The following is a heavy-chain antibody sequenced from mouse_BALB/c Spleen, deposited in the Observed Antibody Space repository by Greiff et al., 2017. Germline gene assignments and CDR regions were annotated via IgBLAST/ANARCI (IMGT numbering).Heavy chain of an antibody. Sequence: EVKLQESGPGLVKPSQSLSLTCSVTGYSITSGYYWNWIRQFPGNKLEWMGYISYDGSNNYNPSLKNRISITRDTSKNQFFLKLNSVTTEDTATYYCARAAGNWYAMDYWGQGTSVTVSS. CDR1: GYSITSGYY. V-gene: IGHV3-6*02. CDR3: ARAAGNWYAMDY. CDR2: ISYDGSN. J-gene: IGHJ4*01. D-gene: IGHD2-1*01.